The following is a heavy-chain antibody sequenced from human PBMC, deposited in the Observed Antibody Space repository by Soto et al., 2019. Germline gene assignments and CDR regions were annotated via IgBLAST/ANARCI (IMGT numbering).Heavy chain of an antibody. CDR3: ARRFVYYGSGSYFNRYSGMDV. CDR1: GGSFSGYY. D-gene: IGHD3-10*01. J-gene: IGHJ6*02. V-gene: IGHV4-34*01. Sequence: SETLSLTCAVYGGSFSGYYWSWIRQPPGKGLEWIGEINHSGSTNYNPSLKSRVTISVDTSKNQFSLKLSSVTAADTAVYYCARRFVYYGSGSYFNRYSGMDVWGQGTTVTV. CDR2: INHSGST.